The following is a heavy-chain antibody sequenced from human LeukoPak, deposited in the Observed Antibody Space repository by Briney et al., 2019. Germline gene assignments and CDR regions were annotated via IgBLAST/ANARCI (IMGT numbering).Heavy chain of an antibody. Sequence: PGGSLRLSCAASGFTFSSYSMNWVRQAPGKGLEWVSSISSSSSYIYYADSVKGRFTISRDNAKNSLYLQMNSLRAEDTAVYYCARDAPYSSRWYRAFDIWGQGTMVTVSS. CDR2: ISSSSSYI. D-gene: IGHD6-13*01. CDR3: ARDAPYSSRWYRAFDI. CDR1: GFTFSSYS. J-gene: IGHJ3*02. V-gene: IGHV3-21*01.